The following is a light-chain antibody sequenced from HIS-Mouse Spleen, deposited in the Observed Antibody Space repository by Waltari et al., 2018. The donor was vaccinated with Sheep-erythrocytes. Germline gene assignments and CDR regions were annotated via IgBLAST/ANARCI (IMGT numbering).Light chain of an antibody. CDR2: QDS. V-gene: IGLV3-1*01. CDR3: QAWDSSTAWNVV. Sequence: SYELTQPPSVSVSPGQTASITCPGDKLGDKYACWYQQKPGQSPVLGIYQDSKRPSGIPERFSGSNSGNTATLTISGTQAMDEADYYCQAWDSSTAWNVVFGGGTKLTVL. CDR1: KLGDKY. J-gene: IGLJ2*01.